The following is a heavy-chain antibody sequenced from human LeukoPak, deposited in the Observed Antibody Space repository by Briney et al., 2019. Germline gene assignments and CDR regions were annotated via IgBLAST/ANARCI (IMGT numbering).Heavy chain of an antibody. Sequence: GGSLRLSCAASGFTFSSYSMNWVRQAPGKGLEWVSSISSSSSYIYYADSVKGRFTISRDNAKNSLYLQMNSLRAEDTAVYYCAKEHDLWHAEGNWFDPWGQGTLVTVSS. J-gene: IGHJ5*02. V-gene: IGHV3-21*04. CDR1: GFTFSSYS. CDR2: ISSSSSYI. CDR3: AKEHDLWHAEGNWFDP. D-gene: IGHD3-3*01.